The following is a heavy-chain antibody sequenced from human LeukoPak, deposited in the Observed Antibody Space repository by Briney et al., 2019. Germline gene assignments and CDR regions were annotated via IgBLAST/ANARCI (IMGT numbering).Heavy chain of an antibody. CDR3: ARRVPGGRYFDY. CDR2: INHSGST. V-gene: IGHV4-34*01. CDR1: GGSFSGYY. Sequence: PSETLSLTCAVYGGSFSGYYWSWIRQPPGKGLEWIGEINHSGSTNYNPSLKSLVTISVNTSKNQFSLKLSSVTAADTAVYYCARRVPGGRYFDYWGQGTLVTVSS. D-gene: IGHD2-2*01. J-gene: IGHJ4*02.